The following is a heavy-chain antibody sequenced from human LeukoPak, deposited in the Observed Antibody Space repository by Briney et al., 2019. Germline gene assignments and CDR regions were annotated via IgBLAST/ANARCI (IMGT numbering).Heavy chain of an antibody. CDR3: AELGITMIGGV. Sequence: GGSLRLSCAASGFTFSSYWMNWVRQAPGKGLEWVANIKLDGSETYYVDSVKGRFTMSRDNAKNSLYLQMNSLRAEDTAVYYCAELGITMIGGVWGKGTTVTISS. D-gene: IGHD3-10*02. CDR1: GFTFSSYW. V-gene: IGHV3-7*01. CDR2: IKLDGSET. J-gene: IGHJ6*04.